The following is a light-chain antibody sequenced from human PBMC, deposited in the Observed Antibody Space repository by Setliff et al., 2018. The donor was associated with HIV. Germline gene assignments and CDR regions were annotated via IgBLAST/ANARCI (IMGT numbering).Light chain of an antibody. V-gene: IGLV2-8*01. CDR1: SSDVGGYNY. Sequence: QSALTQPPSASGSPGQSVTISCTGTSSDVGGYNYVSWYQQHPGKAPELMIYEVSKRPSGVPDRFSGSKSGNTASLTVSGLQAEDEADYYCSSYAGSNNLVFGGGTK. J-gene: IGLJ2*01. CDR3: SSYAGSNNLV. CDR2: EVS.